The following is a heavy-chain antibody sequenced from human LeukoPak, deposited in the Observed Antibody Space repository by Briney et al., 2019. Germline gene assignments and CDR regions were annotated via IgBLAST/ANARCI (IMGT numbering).Heavy chain of an antibody. CDR1: GYTFIDYH. J-gene: IGHJ6*03. Sequence: ASVTVSCKASGYTFIDYHLHWVRQAPGQGLEWMGRINPKSGGTNYAQKFQGRVTMTRDTSISTAYMELSSLRSDDTAVYFCVRDIDYYDSSGFGGGYYYYYYMDVWGRGTTVTVSS. V-gene: IGHV1-2*06. CDR3: VRDIDYYDSSGFGGGYYYYYYMDV. D-gene: IGHD3-22*01. CDR2: INPKSGGT.